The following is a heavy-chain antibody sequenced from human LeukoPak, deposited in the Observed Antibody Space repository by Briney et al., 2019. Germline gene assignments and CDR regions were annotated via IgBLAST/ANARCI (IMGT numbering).Heavy chain of an antibody. CDR2: IYPGDSYT. D-gene: IGHD5-18*01. Sequence: GESLKISWKGSGYSFPSYWIGRVRQMPGKGLEWMGNIYPGDSYTRYSPSFQGQVTLAADKSISTAYPQWSSLKASDTAMYYCARPDTARPFSGAFDIWGQGTMVSVSS. CDR3: ARPDTARPFSGAFDI. CDR1: GYSFPSYW. J-gene: IGHJ3*02. V-gene: IGHV5-51*01.